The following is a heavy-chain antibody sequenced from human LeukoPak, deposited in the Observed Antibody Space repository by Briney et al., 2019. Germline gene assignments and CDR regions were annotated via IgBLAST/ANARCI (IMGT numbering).Heavy chain of an antibody. J-gene: IGHJ4*01. Sequence: SETLSLTCTVSGGSISTYYWSWIRQPPGKGLEWIGYISYGGSTKFNPSLRSRVTISADTSKNQISLKLNSVTAADTAVYYCARDLADGSGSYYSRPLDYWGQGTLVTVSS. CDR1: GGSISTYY. CDR3: ARDLADGSGSYYSRPLDY. CDR2: ISYGGST. V-gene: IGHV4-59*01. D-gene: IGHD3-10*01.